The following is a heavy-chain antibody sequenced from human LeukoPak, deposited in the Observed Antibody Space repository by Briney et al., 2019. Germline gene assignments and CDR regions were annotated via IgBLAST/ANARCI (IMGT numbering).Heavy chain of an antibody. CDR1: GDSVSSNSAA. CDR3: ASSGRYGGKGYAFDI. Sequence: SQTLSLTCAISGDSVSSNSAAWNWIRQSPSRGLEWLGRTYYRSKWYNDYAVSVKSRTTINPDTSNTQFSLQLNSVTPEDTAVYYCASSGRYGGKGYAFDIWGQGTMVTVSS. D-gene: IGHD4-23*01. J-gene: IGHJ3*02. V-gene: IGHV6-1*01. CDR2: TYYRSKWYN.